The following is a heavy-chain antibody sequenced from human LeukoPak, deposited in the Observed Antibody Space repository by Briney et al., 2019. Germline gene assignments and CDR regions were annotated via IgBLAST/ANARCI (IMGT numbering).Heavy chain of an antibody. CDR2: TYWGDDK. D-gene: IGHD5-24*01. Sequence: SGPTLVNPTQTLTLTCTFSGFSLSTSQVAVGWIRQPPGKALEFLALTYWGDDKRFSPSLKSRLTITTDASKNQVVLTMTNMDPVDTATYYCAHKPAQKNYFDPWGQGTLVTVSS. CDR3: AHKPAQKNYFDP. CDR1: GFSLSTSQVA. V-gene: IGHV2-5*02. J-gene: IGHJ5*02.